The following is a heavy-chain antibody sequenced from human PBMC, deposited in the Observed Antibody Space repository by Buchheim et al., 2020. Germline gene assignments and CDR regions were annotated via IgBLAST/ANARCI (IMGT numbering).Heavy chain of an antibody. V-gene: IGHV3-72*01. Sequence: EVQLVESGGGLVQPGGSLRLSCAVSGFTFSDHYMDWVRQAPGKGLEWIGRTRNKANSNTSEYSASVKGRFAISRDDSKNSLYLQMNSLKTEDTAVYYCTRAGRGNYHDGYYYYGMDVWSKGTT. CDR2: TRNKANSNTS. D-gene: IGHD1-7*01. CDR1: GFTFSDHY. CDR3: TRAGRGNYHDGYYYYGMDV. J-gene: IGHJ6*04.